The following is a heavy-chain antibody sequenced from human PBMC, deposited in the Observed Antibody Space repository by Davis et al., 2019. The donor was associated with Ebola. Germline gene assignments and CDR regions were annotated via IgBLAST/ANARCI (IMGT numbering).Heavy chain of an antibody. Sequence: ASVKVSCKASGYTFTSYGISWVRQAPGQGLEWMGWMNPNSGNTGYAQKFQGRVTITRNTSISTAYMELSSLRSEDTAVYYCARGGEYSSSLDIWGQGTMVTVSS. D-gene: IGHD6-13*01. CDR2: MNPNSGNT. CDR3: ARGGEYSSSLDI. J-gene: IGHJ3*02. CDR1: GYTFTSYG. V-gene: IGHV1-8*03.